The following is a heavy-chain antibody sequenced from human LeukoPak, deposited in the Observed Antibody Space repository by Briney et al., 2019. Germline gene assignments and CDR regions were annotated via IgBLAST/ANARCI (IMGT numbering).Heavy chain of an antibody. CDR2: ISAYNGNT. Sequence: ASVKVSCKASGYTFTSYGISWVRQAPGQGLDWMGRISAYNGNTNYAQKLQGRDTMTTDTSTSTAYMELRSLKSDDTAVYYCARDRVVGLFDYWGQGTLVTVSS. CDR1: GYTFTSYG. V-gene: IGHV1-18*01. CDR3: ARDRVVGLFDY. J-gene: IGHJ4*02. D-gene: IGHD2-2*01.